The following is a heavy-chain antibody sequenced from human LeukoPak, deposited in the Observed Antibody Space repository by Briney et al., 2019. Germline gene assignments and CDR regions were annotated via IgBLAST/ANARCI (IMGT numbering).Heavy chain of an antibody. V-gene: IGHV3-23*01. CDR3: AKDQRIAVAGTFDY. D-gene: IGHD6-19*01. J-gene: IGHJ4*02. CDR2: ITSSGGST. Sequence: PGGSLRLSCAGSGFTFSSYAMSWVRQAPGKGLEWVSAITSSGGSTYYADSVKGRFTISRDNSKSTLYLQMNSLRAEDTAVYYCAKDQRIAVAGTFDYWGQGTLVTVSS. CDR1: GFTFSSYA.